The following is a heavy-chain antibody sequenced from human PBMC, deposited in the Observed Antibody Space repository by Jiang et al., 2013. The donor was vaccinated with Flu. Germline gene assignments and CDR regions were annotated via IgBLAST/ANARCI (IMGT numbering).Heavy chain of an antibody. D-gene: IGHD3-10*01. CDR2: IYYSGST. Sequence: GSGLVKPSETLSLTCTVSGGSISSYYWSWIRQPPGKGLEWIGYIYYSGSTNYNPSLKSRVTISVDTSKNQFSLKLSSVTAADTAVYYCARYYYGSGSYRRAFDYWGQGTLGHRLL. V-gene: IGHV4-59*01. CDR1: GGSISSYY. J-gene: IGHJ4*02. CDR3: ARYYYGSGSYRRAFDY.